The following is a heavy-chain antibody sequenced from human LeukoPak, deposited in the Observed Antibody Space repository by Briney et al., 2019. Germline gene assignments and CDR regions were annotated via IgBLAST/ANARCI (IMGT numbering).Heavy chain of an antibody. V-gene: IGHV3-30*02. CDR2: IRYDGSNK. J-gene: IGHJ4*02. Sequence: PGGSLRLSCAASGFTFSSYGMHWVRQAPGKGLEWVAFIRYDGSNKYYADSVKGRFTIPRDNSKNTLYLQMNSLRAEDTAVYYCAKDRAPYYYDSSGYYYLDYWGQGTLVTVSS. D-gene: IGHD3-22*01. CDR1: GFTFSSYG. CDR3: AKDRAPYYYDSSGYYYLDY.